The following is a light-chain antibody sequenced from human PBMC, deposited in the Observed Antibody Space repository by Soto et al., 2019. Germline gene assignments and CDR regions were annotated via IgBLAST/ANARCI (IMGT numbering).Light chain of an antibody. V-gene: IGKV3-15*01. J-gene: IGKJ4*01. Sequence: EIVMTQSPATLSVSPGESATLSCRASQSAGSNLAWYQQKPGQAPRLLIYGASTRATGIPARFSGSGSGTDFTLTISSLQSEDFGVYYCQQSNDWPLTFGGGTKV. CDR3: QQSNDWPLT. CDR2: GAS. CDR1: QSAGSN.